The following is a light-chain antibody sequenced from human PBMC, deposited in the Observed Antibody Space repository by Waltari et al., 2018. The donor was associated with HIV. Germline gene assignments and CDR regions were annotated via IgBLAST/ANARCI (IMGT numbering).Light chain of an antibody. CDR3: QSYDSSLSGATV. CDR2: GNR. CDR1: SSNIGAGYD. V-gene: IGLV1-40*01. J-gene: IGLJ1*01. Sequence: QSVLPQPPSESGAPGQRVTISCTGSSSNIGAGYDVHWYQQFPGTAPKLLIFGNRKRPSGVPDLFACSKSDTSASLAITGLRAEDEADYYCQSYDSSLSGATVFGTGTKVTV.